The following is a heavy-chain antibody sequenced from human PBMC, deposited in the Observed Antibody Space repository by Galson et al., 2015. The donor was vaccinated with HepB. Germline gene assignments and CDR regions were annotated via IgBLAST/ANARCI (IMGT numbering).Heavy chain of an antibody. V-gene: IGHV1-69*13. Sequence: SVKVSCKASGGTFSSYSISWVRQAPGQGLEWMGGIIPIYGTASYAQKFQGRITITGDASTSTAYMELSSLRSEDTAVYYCARSAFDIVVVPAAITHRDYFDYWGQGTLVTVSS. CDR2: IIPIYGTA. D-gene: IGHD2-2*01. J-gene: IGHJ4*02. CDR1: GGTFSSYS. CDR3: ARSAFDIVVVPAAITHRDYFDY.